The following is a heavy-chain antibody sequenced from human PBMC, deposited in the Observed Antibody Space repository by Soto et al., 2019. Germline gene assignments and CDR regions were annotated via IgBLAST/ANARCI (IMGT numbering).Heavy chain of an antibody. D-gene: IGHD4-17*01. CDR1: GGSISSSSYY. CDR3: ARHVGHYGGKVAY. Sequence: PSETLSLTCTVSGGSISSSSYYWGWIRQPPGKGLEWIGSIYYSGSTYYNPSLKSRVTISVDTSKNQFSLKLTSVTAADTAVYYGARHVGHYGGKVAYWGKGTLVTVAS. V-gene: IGHV4-39*01. J-gene: IGHJ4*02. CDR2: IYYSGST.